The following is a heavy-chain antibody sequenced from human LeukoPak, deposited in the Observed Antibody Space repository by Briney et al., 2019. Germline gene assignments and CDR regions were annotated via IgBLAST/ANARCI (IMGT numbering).Heavy chain of an antibody. D-gene: IGHD1-26*01. CDR1: GGSISSSNW. J-gene: IGHJ5*02. V-gene: IGHV4-4*02. Sequence: SGTLSLTCAVSGGSISSSNWWSWVRQPPGKGLEWIGEIYHSGSTNYNPSLKSRVTISVDKSKNQFSLKLSSVTAADTAVYYCARYPSESYYLDWFDPWGQGTLVTVSS. CDR3: ARYPSESYYLDWFDP. CDR2: IYHSGST.